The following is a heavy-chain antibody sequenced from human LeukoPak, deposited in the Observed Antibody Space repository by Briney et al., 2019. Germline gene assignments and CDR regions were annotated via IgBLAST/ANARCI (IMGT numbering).Heavy chain of an antibody. Sequence: ASVTVSFKVSGYTLTELSMHWVRQAPGQGREGMGWINPSCGGTNSAQKFQGRVTMTRDTSISTAYMELSRLRSNDTAVYYCARDRGGKEQSALGYWGAGTLVTVSS. D-gene: IGHD1-26*01. V-gene: IGHV1-2*02. CDR1: GYTLTELS. J-gene: IGHJ4*02. CDR3: ARDRGGKEQSALGY. CDR2: INPSCGGT.